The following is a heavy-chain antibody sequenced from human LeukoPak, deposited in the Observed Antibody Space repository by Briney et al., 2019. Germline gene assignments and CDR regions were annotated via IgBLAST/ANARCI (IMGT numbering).Heavy chain of an antibody. CDR3: AKDQPVGYCSSTSCYIDY. V-gene: IGHV3-23*01. D-gene: IGHD2-2*02. Sequence: GGSLRPSCAASGFTFSSYAMSWVRQAPGTGLECVTAISGSGGSTYYADSVKGRFTISRDNSKNTLYLQMNSLRAEDTAVYYCAKDQPVGYCSSTSCYIDYWGQGTLVTVSS. J-gene: IGHJ4*02. CDR2: ISGSGGST. CDR1: GFTFSSYA.